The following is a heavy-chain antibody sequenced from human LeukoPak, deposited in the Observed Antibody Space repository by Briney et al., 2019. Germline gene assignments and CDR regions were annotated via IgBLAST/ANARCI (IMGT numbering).Heavy chain of an antibody. D-gene: IGHD4/OR15-4a*01. Sequence: SSETLSLTCIVSGGSITSDYWTWIRQSPGKRLEWIGYIHYSGSTNANPSPKSRVIISIDTSKNQFSLKLISGTAADTAAYYCARDQGYGAYDYWGQGTLVTVSS. CDR3: ARDQGYGAYDY. V-gene: IGHV4-59*01. CDR1: GGSITSDY. J-gene: IGHJ4*02. CDR2: IHYSGST.